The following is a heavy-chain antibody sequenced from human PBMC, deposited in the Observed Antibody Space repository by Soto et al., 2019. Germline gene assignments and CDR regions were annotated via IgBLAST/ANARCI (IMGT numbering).Heavy chain of an antibody. CDR1: GFTFSGYA. CDR2: ISGGGDAT. V-gene: IGHV3-23*01. CDR3: VRKVSGSTGRPDLWYFDL. Sequence: EVQLLDSGGGLVQPGGSPRLSCAASGFTFSGYALTWVRQAPGKGLEWVSAISGGGDATFYADSVKGRFTISRDNSKNTLYLQMNTLRAEDTAVYYCVRKVSGSTGRPDLWYFDLWGRGTLVTVSS. D-gene: IGHD3-10*01. J-gene: IGHJ2*01.